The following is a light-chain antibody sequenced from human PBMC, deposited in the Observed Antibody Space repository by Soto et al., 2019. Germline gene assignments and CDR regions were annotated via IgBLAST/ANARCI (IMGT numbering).Light chain of an antibody. CDR3: QQYGSVLT. V-gene: IGKV3-20*01. J-gene: IGKJ4*01. CDR2: GAS. Sequence: EIVLTQSPGTLSLSPGERATLYYRASQSVSSSYLAWYQQKPGQAPSLLIYGASSRATGSPDRFSGSGSGTDFNLTISSLEPEDFSVYYCQQYGSVLTFGGGTNVEIK. CDR1: QSVSSSY.